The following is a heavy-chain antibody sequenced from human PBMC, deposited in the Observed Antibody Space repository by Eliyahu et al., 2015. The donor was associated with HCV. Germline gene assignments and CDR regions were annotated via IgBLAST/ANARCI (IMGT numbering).Heavy chain of an antibody. CDR1: GFSLSASGVG. CDR2: IYWNDDK. J-gene: IGHJ3*02. Sequence: QITLKESGPTLVKPTQTLTLTCTFSGFSLSASGVGVGWIRQPPRKALEWLALIYWNDDKRYSPSLKSRLTITKDTSKNQVVLTMTNMDPVDTATYYCAHFQFSSGSGSYYSPVDAFDIWGQGTMVTVSS. V-gene: IGHV2-5*01. CDR3: AHFQFSSGSGSYYSPVDAFDI. D-gene: IGHD1-26*01.